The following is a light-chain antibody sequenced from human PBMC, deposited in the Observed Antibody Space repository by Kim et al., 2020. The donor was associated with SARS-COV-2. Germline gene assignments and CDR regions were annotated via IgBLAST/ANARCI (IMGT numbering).Light chain of an antibody. CDR2: DAS. V-gene: IGKV1-5*01. J-gene: IGKJ4*01. Sequence: LSASVGDRVTITCRASQSISSWLAWYQQKPGKAPKLLIYDASSLESGVPSRFSGSGSGTEFTLTISSLQPDDFATYYCQQYNSYPTFGGGTKLEI. CDR1: QSISSW. CDR3: QQYNSYPT.